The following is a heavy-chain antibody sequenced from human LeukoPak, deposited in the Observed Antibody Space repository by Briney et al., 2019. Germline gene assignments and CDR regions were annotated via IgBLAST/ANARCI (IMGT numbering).Heavy chain of an antibody. CDR3: ARDIMDV. Sequence: SETLSLTCTVSGGSISSGSYYWSWIRQPAGKGLEWIGRIYTSGSTDYNPSLKSRVTISVDTSKNRFSLKLSSVTAADTAVYYCARDIMDVWGKGTTVTVSS. V-gene: IGHV4-61*02. CDR2: IYTSGST. J-gene: IGHJ6*04. CDR1: GGSISSGSYY.